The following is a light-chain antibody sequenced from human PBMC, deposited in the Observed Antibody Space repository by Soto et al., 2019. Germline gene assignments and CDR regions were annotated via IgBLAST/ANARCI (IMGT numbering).Light chain of an antibody. CDR1: QSVSGW. CDR3: QQYATYPWT. Sequence: DIQMTQSPSTLSASVGDRLTITCRASQSVSGWLAWYQQKPGKAPNLLIYAASNLESGVPSRFSGSGSGKEFASAFSSLQPHDVAAYDDQQYATYPWTFGQGTKVEI. J-gene: IGKJ1*01. V-gene: IGKV1-5*01. CDR2: AAS.